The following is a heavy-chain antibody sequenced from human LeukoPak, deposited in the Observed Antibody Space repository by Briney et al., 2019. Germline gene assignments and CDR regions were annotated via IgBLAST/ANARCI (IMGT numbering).Heavy chain of an antibody. J-gene: IGHJ4*02. CDR1: GYTFTGYY. Sequence: ASVKVSCKASGYTFTGYYMHWVRQAPGQGLEWMGWINPNSGGTNYVQKFQGRVTMTRDTSISTAYMELSRLRSDDTAVYYCARDAAHSGHYSGSFYWGQGTLVTVSS. V-gene: IGHV1-2*02. D-gene: IGHD4-17*01. CDR2: INPNSGGT. CDR3: ARDAAHSGHYSGSFY.